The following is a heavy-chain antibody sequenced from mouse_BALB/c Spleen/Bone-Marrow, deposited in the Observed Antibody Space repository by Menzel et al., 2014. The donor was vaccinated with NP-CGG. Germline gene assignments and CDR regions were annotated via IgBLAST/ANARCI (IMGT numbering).Heavy chain of an antibody. Sequence: VQLQQSGPELVKPGASVKISCKASGYSFTGYFMNWVMQSHGKSLEWIGRINPYNGYTFYNQKFKGKATLTVDKSSSTAHMELRSLASEDSAVYYCARDYYDNYFDYWGQGTTLTVSS. CDR1: GYSFTGYF. CDR3: ARDYYDNYFDY. V-gene: IGHV1-20*02. CDR2: INPYNGYT. J-gene: IGHJ2*01. D-gene: IGHD2-4*01.